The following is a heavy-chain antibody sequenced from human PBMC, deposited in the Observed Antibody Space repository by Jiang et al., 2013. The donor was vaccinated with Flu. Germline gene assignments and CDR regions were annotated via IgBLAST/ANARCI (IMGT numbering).Heavy chain of an antibody. V-gene: IGHV1-69*04. J-gene: IGHJ6*02. D-gene: IGHD6-19*01. CDR2: IIPILGIA. CDR3: ARGPLSESKGSSGWYNIPRDFLPYYYGMDV. CDR1: GGTFSSYA. Sequence: SGAEVKKPGSSVKVSCKASGGTFSSYAISWVRQAPGQGLEWMGRIIPILGIANYAQKFQGRVTITADKSTSTAYMELSSLRSEDTAVYYCARGPLSESKGSSGWYNIPRDFLPYYYGMDVWGQGTTVTVSS.